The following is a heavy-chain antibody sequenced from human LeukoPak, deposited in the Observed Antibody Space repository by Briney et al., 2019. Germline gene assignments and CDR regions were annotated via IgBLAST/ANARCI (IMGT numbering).Heavy chain of an antibody. D-gene: IGHD3-10*01. Sequence: ASVKVSCRASGYIFTDYYLNWVRQAPGQGLEWMAWINTKSGATNYAQKFQGRVSMTRNPSIDTAYLELTKMTSDDTAIYFCAKDSGLLWVQENYYFMDVWGKGTTVT. V-gene: IGHV1-2*02. CDR2: INTKSGAT. J-gene: IGHJ6*03. CDR1: GYIFTDYY. CDR3: AKDSGLLWVQENYYFMDV.